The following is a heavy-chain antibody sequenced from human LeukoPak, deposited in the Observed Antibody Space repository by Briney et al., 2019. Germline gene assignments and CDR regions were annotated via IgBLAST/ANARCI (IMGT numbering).Heavy chain of an antibody. Sequence: GESLKISCKGSGYSFTNYWIGWVRQMPGKGLEWMGIIYPGDSDARYSPSFQGQVTISADKSISTAYLQWSSLKASDTAMYYCARDLGITSAGAPLGYWGQGTLVTVSS. V-gene: IGHV5-51*01. CDR3: ARDLGITSAGAPLGY. D-gene: IGHD6-13*01. J-gene: IGHJ4*02. CDR2: IYPGDSDA. CDR1: GYSFTNYW.